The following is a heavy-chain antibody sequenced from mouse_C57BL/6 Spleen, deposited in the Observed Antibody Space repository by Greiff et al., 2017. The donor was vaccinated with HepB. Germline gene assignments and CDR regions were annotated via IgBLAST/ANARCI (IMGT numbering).Heavy chain of an antibody. J-gene: IGHJ2*01. CDR3: ARHSYYFDY. CDR2: IYPSDSET. CDR1: GYTFTSYW. Sequence: VQLQQSGAELVRPGSSVKLSCKASGYTFTSYWMDWVKQRPGQGLEWIGNIYPSDSETHYNQKFKDKATLTVDKSSSTAYLQLSSLTSEDSAVYYCARHSYYFDYWGQGTTLTVSS. V-gene: IGHV1-61*01.